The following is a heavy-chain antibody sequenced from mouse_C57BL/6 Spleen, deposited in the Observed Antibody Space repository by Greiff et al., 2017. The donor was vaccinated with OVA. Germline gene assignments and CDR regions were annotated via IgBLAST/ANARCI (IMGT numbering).Heavy chain of an antibody. J-gene: IGHJ4*01. V-gene: IGHV2-5*01. D-gene: IGHD3-3*01. Sequence: VQLRESGPGLVQPSQSLSITCTVSGFSLTSYGVHWVRQSPGKGLEWLGVLWRGGSTNYYAAFMSRLSITKDKSNSQVFFKMNSLQADDTAIYYCALTGQRAMDYWGQGTSVTVSS. CDR2: LWRGGST. CDR1: GFSLTSYG. CDR3: ALTGQRAMDY.